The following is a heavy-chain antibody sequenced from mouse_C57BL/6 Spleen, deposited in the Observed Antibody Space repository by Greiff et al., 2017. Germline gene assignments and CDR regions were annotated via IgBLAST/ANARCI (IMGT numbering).Heavy chain of an antibody. CDR3: AMVNCDY. D-gene: IGHD2-3*01. CDR2: FHPSDSET. CDR1: GYTFTSYW. J-gene: IGHJ2*01. V-gene: IGHV1-61*01. Sequence: QVQLQQPGAELVRPGSSVKLSCKASGYTFTSYWMDWVKQRPGQGLEWIGNFHPSDSETHYNQKFKDKAPLTVDKSSSTVYLQLSSLTSEDSAVDYCAMVNCDYWGQGTTLTGSA.